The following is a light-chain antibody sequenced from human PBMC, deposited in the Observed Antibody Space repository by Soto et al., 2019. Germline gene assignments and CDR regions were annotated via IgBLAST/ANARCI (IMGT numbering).Light chain of an antibody. CDR2: DAS. J-gene: IGKJ2*01. V-gene: IGKV3-20*01. CDR3: QQYSSSPYT. CDR1: RSVSSRY. Sequence: IVLTQSPGTLSLSPGERATLSCRASRSVSSRYLAWYQQKPGQAPRLLIYDASRRATGIPDRFSGSGSGTAFTLTINRLEPEDFAMYYCQQYSSSPYTFGQGTKLEIK.